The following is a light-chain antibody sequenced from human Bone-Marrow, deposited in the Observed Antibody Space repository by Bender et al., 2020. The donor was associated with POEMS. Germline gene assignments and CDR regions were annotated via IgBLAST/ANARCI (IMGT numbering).Light chain of an antibody. CDR1: SSNIGAGYD. J-gene: IGLJ2*01. CDR3: QSYDNTLRGVV. V-gene: IGLV1-40*01. Sequence: QAVLTQPPSVSGAPGQRVAFSCTGSSSNIGAGYDVHWYQQLPGTAPKLLIYANNNRPSGVPDRFSGSKSGTSASLAITGLQPEDEAVYYCQSYDNTLRGVVFGGGTKLTVL. CDR2: ANN.